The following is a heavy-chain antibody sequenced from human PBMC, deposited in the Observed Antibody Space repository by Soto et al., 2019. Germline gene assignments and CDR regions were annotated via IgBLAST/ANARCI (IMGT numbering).Heavy chain of an antibody. CDR2: VIPIFGTA. V-gene: IGHV1-69*06. D-gene: IGHD6-6*01. Sequence: QVQLVQSGAEVKKPGSSVKVSCKASGGTFSSYAISWVRQAPGQGLDWMGCVIPIFGTANYAQKFQGRVTITAAKSTSTADMELSSLRSEDTAVYYCARSIAEGGDYYCYYGMDVWGKGTTVTVSS. CDR3: ARSIAEGGDYYCYYGMDV. J-gene: IGHJ6*04. CDR1: GGTFSSYA.